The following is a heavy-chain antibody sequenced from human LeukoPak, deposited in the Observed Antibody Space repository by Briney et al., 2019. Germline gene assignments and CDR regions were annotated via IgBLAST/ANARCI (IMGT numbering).Heavy chain of an antibody. CDR1: EFTFSNYW. D-gene: IGHD1-1*01. CDR2: INQDGSDE. Sequence: GGSLRLSCAASEFTFSNYWMSWVRQAPGKGLEWVASINQDGSDEYYVDSVKGRFAISRDNAKNSLYLQMNSLRAEDTAVYYCGRYLRSTSGSIWGQGTLVTVSS. V-gene: IGHV3-7*01. J-gene: IGHJ4*02. CDR3: GRYLRSTSGSI.